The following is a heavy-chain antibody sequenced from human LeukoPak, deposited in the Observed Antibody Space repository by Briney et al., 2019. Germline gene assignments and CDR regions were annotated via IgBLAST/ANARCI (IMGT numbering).Heavy chain of an antibody. CDR1: GFTFSRFW. Sequence: GGSLRLSCVASGFTFSRFWMSWVRQAPGKGLEWVADIDQDGGEKNYVDSVKGRFIISRDNAKNSLFLQMNSLRAEDTAVYYCATGSGGYYDAYFDYWGQGTLVTVSS. CDR3: ATGSGGYYDAYFDY. V-gene: IGHV3-7*05. J-gene: IGHJ4*02. D-gene: IGHD3-10*01. CDR2: IDQDGGEK.